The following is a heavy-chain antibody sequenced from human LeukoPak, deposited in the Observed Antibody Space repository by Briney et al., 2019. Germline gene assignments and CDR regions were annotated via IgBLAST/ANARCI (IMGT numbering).Heavy chain of an antibody. V-gene: IGHV3-21*01. CDR2: ISSSSSYI. CDR3: TRYSGSPGDY. Sequence: GGSLRLSCAASGFTFSSYEMNWVRQAPGKGLEWVSSISSSSSYIYYADSVKGRFTISRDNAKNSLYLQMNSLRAEDTAVYYCTRYSGSPGDYWGQGTLVTVSS. D-gene: IGHD1-26*01. CDR1: GFTFSSYE. J-gene: IGHJ4*02.